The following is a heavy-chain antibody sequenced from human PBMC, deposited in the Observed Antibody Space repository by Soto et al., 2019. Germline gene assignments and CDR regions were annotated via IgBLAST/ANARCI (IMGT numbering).Heavy chain of an antibody. J-gene: IGHJ6*03. D-gene: IGHD1-1*01. V-gene: IGHV3-23*01. CDR3: AKVPGTVTYYYYYMDV. CDR1: GFTFSSYA. CDR2: ISGSGGST. Sequence: GGSLRLSCAASGFTFSSYAMSWVRQAPGKGLEWVSAISGSGGSTYYADSVKGRFTISRDNSKNTLYLQMNSLRAEDTAVYYCAKVPGTVTYYYYYMDVWGKGTTVTVSS.